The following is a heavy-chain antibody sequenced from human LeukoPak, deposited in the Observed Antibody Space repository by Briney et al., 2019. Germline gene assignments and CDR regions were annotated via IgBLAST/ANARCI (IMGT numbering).Heavy chain of an antibody. D-gene: IGHD3-22*01. Sequence: SETLSLTCAISGASIASGSYHWDWIRQPAGSRPEYIGRISAGGRTNYNPSLKSRVTISADTSKNQFSLKLSSVTAADTAVYYCARGISSGYYYLMPGFNYWGQGTLVTVSS. CDR1: GASIASGSYH. CDR2: ISAGGRT. V-gene: IGHV4-61*02. J-gene: IGHJ4*02. CDR3: ARGISSGYYYLMPGFNY.